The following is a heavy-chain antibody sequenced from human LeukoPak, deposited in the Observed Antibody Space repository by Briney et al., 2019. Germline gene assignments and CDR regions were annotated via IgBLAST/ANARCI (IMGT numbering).Heavy chain of an antibody. CDR1: GGSISSSGYY. Sequence: SETLSLTCTVSGGSISSSGYYWNWIRQHPGKGLEWIGYIYHSGSTYYNPSLKSRVTISVDTSKNQISLKLSSVTAADTAVYYCARWILYSSGSYSDYWGQGTLVTVSS. CDR2: IYHSGST. J-gene: IGHJ4*02. D-gene: IGHD3-10*01. V-gene: IGHV4-31*03. CDR3: ARWILYSSGSYSDY.